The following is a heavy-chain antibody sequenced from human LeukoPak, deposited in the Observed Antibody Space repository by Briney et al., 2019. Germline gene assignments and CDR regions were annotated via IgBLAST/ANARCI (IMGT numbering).Heavy chain of an antibody. Sequence: GGSLRLSCSASGFTFSSYAMHWVRQAPGKGLEYVSAISSNGGSTYYADSVKGRFTISRDNSKNTLYIQMSSLRAEDTAVYYCVKDIWSRYHYYGMDVWGQGTTVTVSS. CDR1: GFTFSSYA. CDR2: ISSNGGST. J-gene: IGHJ6*02. CDR3: VKDIWSRYHYYGMDV. V-gene: IGHV3-64*05. D-gene: IGHD3-10*01.